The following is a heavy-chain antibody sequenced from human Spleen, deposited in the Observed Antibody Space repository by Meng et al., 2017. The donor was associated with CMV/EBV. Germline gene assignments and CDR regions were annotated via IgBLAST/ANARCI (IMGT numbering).Heavy chain of an antibody. J-gene: IGHJ4*02. D-gene: IGHD1-26*01. CDR1: GDSISSRGYY. CDR3: ARSVDWELQVLDY. CDR2: ISSSGTNK. Sequence: ETLSLTCTVSGDSISSRGYYWGWIRQPPGKGLEWVLSISSSGTNKYYADSVQGRFTISRDNAKNSLYLQMNSLRAEDTAVYYCARSVDWELQVLDYWGQGTLVTVSS. V-gene: IGHV3-21*06.